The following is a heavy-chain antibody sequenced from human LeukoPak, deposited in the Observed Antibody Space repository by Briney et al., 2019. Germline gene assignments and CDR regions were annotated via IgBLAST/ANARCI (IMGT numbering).Heavy chain of an antibody. CDR1: GFTFSSYA. CDR2: ISGSGGST. Sequence: GSLRLSCAASGFTFSSYAMSWVRQALGKGLEWVSGISGSGGSTYYADSVKGRFTISRDNSKNTLYLQMNSLRAEDTAVYYCAKAVSSSWYNKNYFDYWGQGTLVTVSS. D-gene: IGHD6-13*01. J-gene: IGHJ4*02. V-gene: IGHV3-23*01. CDR3: AKAVSSSWYNKNYFDY.